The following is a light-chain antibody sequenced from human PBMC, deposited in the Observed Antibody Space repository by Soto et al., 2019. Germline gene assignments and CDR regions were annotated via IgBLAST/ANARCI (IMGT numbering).Light chain of an antibody. J-gene: IGKJ4*01. CDR2: DAS. CDR1: QSVSSY. CDR3: QQRSVWPT. Sequence: IVLTQSPATLSLSPGERATLSCRASQSVSSYLAWYQQKGGQAPRLLIYDASSRATGIPARFSGRGSGTDFTLTISSLEPEDFAVYSCQQRSVWPTFGGGTKVEI. V-gene: IGKV3-11*01.